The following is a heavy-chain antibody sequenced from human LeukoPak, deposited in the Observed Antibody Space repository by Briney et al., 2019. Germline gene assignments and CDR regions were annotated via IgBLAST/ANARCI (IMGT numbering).Heavy chain of an antibody. CDR2: IWYDGSNK. CDR1: GFTFRSYG. D-gene: IGHD3-22*01. V-gene: IGHV3-33*01. J-gene: IGHJ4*02. Sequence: PGGSLRLSCAASGFTFRSYGMHWVRQAPGKGLEWVAVIWYDGSNKYYADSVKGRFTISRDNSKNTLYLQMNSLRAEDTAVYYCARESGPSSGYYPLAYWGQGTLVTVSS. CDR3: ARESGPSSGYYPLAY.